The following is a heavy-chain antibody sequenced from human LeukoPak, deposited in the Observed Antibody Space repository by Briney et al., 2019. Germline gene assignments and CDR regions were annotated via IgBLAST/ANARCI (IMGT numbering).Heavy chain of an antibody. CDR1: GYSISSGYY. D-gene: IGHD2-2*02. J-gene: IGHJ3*02. V-gene: IGHV4-38-2*02. CDR2: IYHSGST. CDR3: ARDCSSTSCYTGWAFDI. Sequence: SETLSLTRTVSGYSISSGYYWGWIRQPPGKGLEWIGSIYHSGSTYYNPSLKSRVTISVDTSKNQFSLKLSSVTAADTAVYYCARDCSSTSCYTGWAFDIWGQGTMVTVSS.